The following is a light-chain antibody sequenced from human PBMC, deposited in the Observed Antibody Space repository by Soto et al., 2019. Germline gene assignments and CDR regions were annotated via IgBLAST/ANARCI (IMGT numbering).Light chain of an antibody. CDR1: QDITNY. CDR3: QQVDTYPFT. CDR2: AAS. V-gene: IGKV1-9*01. Sequence: IQLTQSPSSLSASVGDRVTITCRASQDITNYLAWYQQKPGKAPNLLIYAASTLQSGVPSRFSGSGSGTDFTLTISSLQPEDFATYYCQQVDTYPFTFGPGTKVDIK. J-gene: IGKJ3*01.